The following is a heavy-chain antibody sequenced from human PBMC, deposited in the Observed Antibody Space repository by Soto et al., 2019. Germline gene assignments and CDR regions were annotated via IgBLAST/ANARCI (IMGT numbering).Heavy chain of an antibody. D-gene: IGHD3-10*01. CDR2: IYYSGST. V-gene: IGHV4-31*03. CDR3: ARARMVRGIIYYYGMDV. Sequence: PSETLSLTCTVSGGSISSDGNYWSWIRQHPGKGLEWIGYIYYSGSTYYNPSLKSRVTISVDTSKNQFSLKLNSVTAADTAVYYCARARMVRGIIYYYGMDVWGQGTMVTVSS. J-gene: IGHJ6*02. CDR1: GGSISSDGNY.